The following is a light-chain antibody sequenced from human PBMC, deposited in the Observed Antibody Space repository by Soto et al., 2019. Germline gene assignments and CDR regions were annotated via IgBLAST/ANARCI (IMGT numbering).Light chain of an antibody. J-gene: IGKJ2*01. V-gene: IGKV3-20*01. CDR3: QQYGRSPYT. CDR1: QSVSSY. CDR2: GAS. Sequence: EIVLTQSPGTLSLFPGERATLSCRASQSVSSYLAWYQQKPGQAPRLLIYGASTRATGIPDRFSGSGSGTDFTLPISRLEPEDFAVYYCQQYGRSPYTFGQGTKLELK.